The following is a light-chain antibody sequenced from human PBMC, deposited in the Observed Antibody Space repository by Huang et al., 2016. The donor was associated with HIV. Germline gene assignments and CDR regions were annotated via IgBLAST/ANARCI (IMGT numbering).Light chain of an antibody. CDR1: QSLLHSKGYNY. J-gene: IGKJ2*01. Sequence: IVMTQSPLSLPVSPGEPASISCRSSQSLLHSKGYNYVDWYLQKAGQSPQLLIYLGSNRASGVPDRFSGSGSGTDFTLKISRVEAEDVGVYYCMQALQTPPYTFGQGTKLEIK. CDR2: LGS. V-gene: IGKV2-28*01. CDR3: MQALQTPPYT.